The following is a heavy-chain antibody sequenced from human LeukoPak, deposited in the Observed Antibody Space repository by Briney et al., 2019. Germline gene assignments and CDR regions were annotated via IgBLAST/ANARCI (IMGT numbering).Heavy chain of an antibody. V-gene: IGHV1-18*01. D-gene: IGHD6-13*01. Sequence: ASVTVSCKVSGYTLTELSMHWVRQAPGQGLEWMGWISAYNGNTNYAQKLQGRVTMTTDTSTSTAYMELRSLRSDDTAVYYCARVGQQLVLPYYYYGMDVWGQGTTVTVSS. CDR1: GYTLTELS. J-gene: IGHJ6*02. CDR2: ISAYNGNT. CDR3: ARVGQQLVLPYYYYGMDV.